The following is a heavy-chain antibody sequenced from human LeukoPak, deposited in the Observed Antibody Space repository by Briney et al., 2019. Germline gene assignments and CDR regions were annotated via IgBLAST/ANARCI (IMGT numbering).Heavy chain of an antibody. Sequence: GGSLRLSCAASGFTFSGYWMHWVRQAPGKGLVWVSRIKGDGTNTIYADAVRGRFTISRDNAKNTLYLQMNSLRAEDTAVYYCARDSHDRFDSFYYYYGMDVWGQGTTVTVSS. CDR1: GFTFSGYW. J-gene: IGHJ6*02. CDR3: ARDSHDRFDSFYYYYGMDV. V-gene: IGHV3-74*01. CDR2: IKGDGTNT. D-gene: IGHD3-9*01.